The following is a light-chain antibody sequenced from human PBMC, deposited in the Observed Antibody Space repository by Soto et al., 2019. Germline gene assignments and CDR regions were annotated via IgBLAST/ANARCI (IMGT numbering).Light chain of an antibody. V-gene: IGKV3-15*01. Sequence: ETVMTQSPATLSLSPGERVTLSCRASEGVGSSLAWYQQKPGQAPRVLIYGASTTAPGIPARFRGSGSGTEFTLTISSLQSEDSEVYHCQQYNDWPRTFGQGTKVDIK. CDR2: GAS. CDR1: EGVGSS. CDR3: QQYNDWPRT. J-gene: IGKJ1*01.